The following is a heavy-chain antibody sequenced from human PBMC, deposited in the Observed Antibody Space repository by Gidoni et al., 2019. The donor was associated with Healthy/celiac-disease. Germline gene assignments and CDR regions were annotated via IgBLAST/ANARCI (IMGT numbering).Heavy chain of an antibody. Sequence: EVQLVESGVGLVKPGGSLRLSCAASGFPFSSDSMNWVRQAPGKGLEWVSSISSSSSYIYYADSVKGRFTISRDNAKNSLYLQMNSLRAEDTAVYYCARSGVEEYSKDYWGQGTLVTVSS. D-gene: IGHD6-6*01. CDR3: ARSGVEEYSKDY. J-gene: IGHJ4*02. CDR2: ISSSSSYI. V-gene: IGHV3-21*01. CDR1: GFPFSSDS.